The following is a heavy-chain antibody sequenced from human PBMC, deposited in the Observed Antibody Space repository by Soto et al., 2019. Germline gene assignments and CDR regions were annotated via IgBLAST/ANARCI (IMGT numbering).Heavy chain of an antibody. CDR3: AGGRAAYYDFWSGYYTGYYYMDV. D-gene: IGHD3-3*01. CDR1: GFTFSSYW. J-gene: IGHJ6*03. V-gene: IGHV3-74*01. CDR2: ISSIGGST. Sequence: PGGSLRLSCAASGFTFSSYWMHWVRQAPGKGLVWVSRISSIGGSTNYADSVKGRFTISRDNSKNTLYLQMNSLRAEDTAVYYCAGGRAAYYDFWSGYYTGYYYMDVWGKGTTVTVSS.